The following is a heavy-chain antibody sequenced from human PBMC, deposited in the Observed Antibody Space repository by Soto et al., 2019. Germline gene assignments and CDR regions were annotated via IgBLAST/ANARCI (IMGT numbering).Heavy chain of an antibody. J-gene: IGHJ1*01. CDR2: IYYSGST. V-gene: IGHV4-39*01. CDR1: GGSISSSSYY. CDR3: ARSFRRVPTGIAVAGTCFQH. Sequence: SETLSLTCTVSGGSISSSSYYWGWIRQPPGKGLEWIGSIYYSGSTYYNPSLKSRVTISVDTSKNQFSLKLSSVTAADTAVYYCARSFRRVPTGIAVAGTCFQHWGQGTLVTVSS. D-gene: IGHD6-19*01.